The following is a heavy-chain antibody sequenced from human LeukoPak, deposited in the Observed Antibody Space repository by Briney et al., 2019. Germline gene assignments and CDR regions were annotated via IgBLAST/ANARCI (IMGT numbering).Heavy chain of an antibody. J-gene: IGHJ6*04. CDR3: AELGITMIGGV. V-gene: IGHV3-23*01. CDR2: ISGSGGST. D-gene: IGHD3-10*02. CDR1: GFTFSSYA. Sequence: GGSLRLSCAASGFTFSSYAMSWVRQAPGKGLEWVSAISGSGGSTYYADSVKGRFTISRDNAKNSLYLQMNSLRAEDMAVYYCAELGITMIGGVWGKGTTVTISS.